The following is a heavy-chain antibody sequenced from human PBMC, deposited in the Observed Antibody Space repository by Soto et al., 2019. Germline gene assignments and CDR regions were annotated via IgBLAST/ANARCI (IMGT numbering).Heavy chain of an antibody. D-gene: IGHD3-22*01. CDR1: GFTFSSYG. CDR2: ISYDGSNK. J-gene: IGHJ4*02. CDR3: AKGTRYYYDSSGFLFDY. V-gene: IGHV3-30*18. Sequence: GGSLRLSCAASGFTFSSYGMHWVRQAPGKGLEWVAVISYDGSNKYYADSVKGRFTISRDNSKNTLYLQMNSLRAEDTAVYYCAKGTRYYYDSSGFLFDYWGQGTLVTVSS.